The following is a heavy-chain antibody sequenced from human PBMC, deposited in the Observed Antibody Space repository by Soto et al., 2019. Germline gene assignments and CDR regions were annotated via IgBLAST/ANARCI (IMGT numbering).Heavy chain of an antibody. Sequence: GSLRPSGPASGFTFSSYEMSWVRQAPGKGLEWVSAISGSGGSTYYADSVKGRFTISRDNSKNTLYLQMNSLRAEDTAVYYCAKDQALLWFGELFTVGYYYGMDVWGQGTKVTVSS. D-gene: IGHD3-10*01. V-gene: IGHV3-23*01. J-gene: IGHJ6*02. CDR1: GFTFSSYE. CDR3: AKDQALLWFGELFTVGYYYGMDV. CDR2: ISGSGGST.